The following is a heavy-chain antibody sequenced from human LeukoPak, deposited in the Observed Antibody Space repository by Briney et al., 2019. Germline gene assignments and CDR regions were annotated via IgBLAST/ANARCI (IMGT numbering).Heavy chain of an antibody. CDR1: ADSISRSSYF. CDR2: IYYSGNT. Sequence: SETLSLTCSVSADSISRSSYFWGWIRQPPGKGLEWIANIYYSGNTFYNPSLKSRVTISVDTSKNQFSLKLSSVTAADTAVYYCARVTRLWFGESPANNYYYYYMDVWGKGTTVTVSS. J-gene: IGHJ6*03. D-gene: IGHD3-10*01. V-gene: IGHV4-39*07. CDR3: ARVTRLWFGESPANNYYYYYMDV.